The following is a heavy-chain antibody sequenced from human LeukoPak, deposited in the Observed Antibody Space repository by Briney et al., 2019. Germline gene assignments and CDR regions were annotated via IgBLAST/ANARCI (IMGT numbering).Heavy chain of an antibody. CDR1: GFSFSNYF. CDR3: AREARGNYHVFDS. D-gene: IGHD1-7*01. V-gene: IGHV3-11*04. J-gene: IGHJ4*02. CDR2: ITNSGRST. Sequence: GGSLRLSCEASGFSFSNYFMSWIRQAPGKGLEWVSYITNSGRSTNHADAVKGRFTISRDNAKKSVYLDMTDLRVEDTAVYYCAREARGNYHVFDSWGQGTLVTVSS.